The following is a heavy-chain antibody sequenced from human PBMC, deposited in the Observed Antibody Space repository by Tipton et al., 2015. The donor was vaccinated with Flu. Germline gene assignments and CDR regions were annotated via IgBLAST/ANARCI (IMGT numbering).Heavy chain of an antibody. Sequence: TLSLTCTVSGGSISSVNYYWTWIRQPPGKGLEWIGYIYYSGITYYNPSLMSRVTISVDTSKNQFSLRLTSVTAADTAVYYCARGETMASCYTGGGYNWFDPWGQGALVPVSS. CDR1: GGSISSVNYY. CDR3: ARGETMASCYTGGGYNWFDP. CDR2: IYYSGIT. V-gene: IGHV4-30-4*01. J-gene: IGHJ5*02. D-gene: IGHD2-2*02.